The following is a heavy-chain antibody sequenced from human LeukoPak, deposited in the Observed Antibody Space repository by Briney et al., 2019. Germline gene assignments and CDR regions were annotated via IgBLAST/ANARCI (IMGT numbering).Heavy chain of an antibody. V-gene: IGHV3-23*01. D-gene: IGHD6-13*01. J-gene: IGHJ4*02. Sequence: GWSLRLSCAASGFTFSSYAMSWVRQTPEKGLEWVSAISGSGGSTYYADSAKGRFTISRDNSKNTLYLQMNSLRAEDTAVYYCAKEYTGSSWYDVDYWGQGTLVTVSS. CDR1: GFTFSSYA. CDR3: AKEYTGSSWYDVDY. CDR2: ISGSGGST.